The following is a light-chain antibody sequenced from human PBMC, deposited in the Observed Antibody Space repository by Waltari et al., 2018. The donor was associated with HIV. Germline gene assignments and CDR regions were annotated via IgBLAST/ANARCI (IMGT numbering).Light chain of an antibody. CDR1: QSVNSW. V-gene: IGKV1-5*03. CDR3: QQYSAYPLT. CDR2: QAS. J-gene: IGKJ4*01. Sequence: DIQMTQSPSTLSASVGDRVTITCRASQSVNSWLAWYQQRPGRAPKLLIYQASSLESGVPSRFSGSGSGTEFTLTISKLQAEDFTTFYCQQYSAYPLTFGGGTKLEIK.